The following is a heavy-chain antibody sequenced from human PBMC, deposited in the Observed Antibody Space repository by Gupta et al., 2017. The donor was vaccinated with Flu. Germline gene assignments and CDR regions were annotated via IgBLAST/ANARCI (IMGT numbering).Heavy chain of an antibody. D-gene: IGHD6-19*01. J-gene: IGHJ1*01. CDR1: GFTFSSYG. V-gene: IGHV3-33*01. CDR2: IWYDGSNK. CDR3: ASDIPGIAVAGSRVGYFQH. Sequence: QVQLVESGGGVVQPGRSLRLSCAASGFTFSSYGMHWVRQAPGKGLEWVAVIWYDGSNKYYADSVKGRFTISRDNSKNTLYLQMNSLRAEDTAVYYCASDIPGIAVAGSRVGYFQHWGQGTLVTVSS.